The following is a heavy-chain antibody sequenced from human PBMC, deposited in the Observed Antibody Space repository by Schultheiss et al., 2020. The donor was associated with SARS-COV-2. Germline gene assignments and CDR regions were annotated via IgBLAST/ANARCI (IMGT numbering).Heavy chain of an antibody. V-gene: IGHV3-49*04. D-gene: IGHD1-26*01. Sequence: GESLKISCTASGFTFGDYAMSWVRQAPGKGLEWVGFIRSKAYGGTTEYAASVKGRFTISRDDSKSIAYLQMNSLKTEDTAVYYCTREVVGATGNYWGQGTLVTVSS. CDR3: TREVVGATGNY. CDR2: IRSKAYGGTT. CDR1: GFTFGDYA. J-gene: IGHJ4*02.